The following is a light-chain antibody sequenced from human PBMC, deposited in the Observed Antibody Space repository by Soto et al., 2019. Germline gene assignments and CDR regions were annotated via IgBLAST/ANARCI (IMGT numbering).Light chain of an antibody. V-gene: IGLV2-8*01. CDR1: SSDVGGYNY. CDR2: EVS. CDR3: SSYAGSNNFVV. J-gene: IGLJ2*01. Sequence: QSVLTQPPSASGSPGQSVTISCTGTSSDVGGYNYVSWYQQHSGKAPNLMIYEVSKRPSGVPDRFSGSKSGNTASLTVSGLQAEDEADYYCSSYAGSNNFVVFGGGTKVTVL.